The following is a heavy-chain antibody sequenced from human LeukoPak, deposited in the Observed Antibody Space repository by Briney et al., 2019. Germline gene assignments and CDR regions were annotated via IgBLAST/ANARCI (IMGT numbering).Heavy chain of an antibody. Sequence: GGSLRLSCAASGFTFSSHAMTWVRQVPGEGLEWVSTIVASGDATYYADSVKGRFTISRDNSKNTLFLQMNSLRAEDTAVYYCAELGITMIGGVWGKGTTVTISS. D-gene: IGHD3-10*02. J-gene: IGHJ6*04. CDR2: IVASGDAT. CDR1: GFTFSSHA. CDR3: AELGITMIGGV. V-gene: IGHV3-23*01.